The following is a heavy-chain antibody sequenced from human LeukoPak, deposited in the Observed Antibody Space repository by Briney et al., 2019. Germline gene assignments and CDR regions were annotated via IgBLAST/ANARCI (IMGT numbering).Heavy chain of an antibody. CDR2: IRSEAHDTTP. D-gene: IGHD5-12*01. J-gene: IGHJ4*02. Sequence: GGSLRLSCTASGFTFGDYGMSWFRQAPGKGLEWVGFIRSEAHDTTPQYGASVKGRFTISKDDSRRTAFLQMSSLKTEDTAVHYCSRAAGYDFILEYWGQGTLVTVSS. CDR3: SRAAGYDFILEY. CDR1: GFTFGDYG. V-gene: IGHV3-49*03.